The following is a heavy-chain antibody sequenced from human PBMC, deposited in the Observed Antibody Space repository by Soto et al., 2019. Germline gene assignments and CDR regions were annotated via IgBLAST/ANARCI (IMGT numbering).Heavy chain of an antibody. CDR2: ISGSGGST. Sequence: GGSLRLSCAASGFTFSSYAMSWVRQAPGKGLEWVSAISGSGGSTYYADSVKGRFTISRDNSKNTLYLQMNSLRAEDTAVYYCAFSSVYPMSGYWGQGTLVTVSS. CDR3: AFSSVYPMSGY. CDR1: GFTFSSYA. D-gene: IGHD2-2*02. J-gene: IGHJ4*02. V-gene: IGHV3-23*01.